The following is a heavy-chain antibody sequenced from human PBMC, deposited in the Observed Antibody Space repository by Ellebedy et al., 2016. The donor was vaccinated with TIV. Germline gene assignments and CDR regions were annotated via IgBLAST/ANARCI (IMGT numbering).Heavy chain of an antibody. CDR1: GFTFSNYG. Sequence: PGGSLRLSCAASGFTFSNYGIHWVRQSPGKGLEWVAIIWYDGNEKDYADSVKGRFTISRDNSRNTVYLQMNGLRPEDTAVYYCARVEDQDDDSGYSIWGPGTVVTVSS. CDR3: ARVEDQDDDSGYSI. J-gene: IGHJ3*02. CDR2: IWYDGNEK. V-gene: IGHV3-33*01. D-gene: IGHD3-22*01.